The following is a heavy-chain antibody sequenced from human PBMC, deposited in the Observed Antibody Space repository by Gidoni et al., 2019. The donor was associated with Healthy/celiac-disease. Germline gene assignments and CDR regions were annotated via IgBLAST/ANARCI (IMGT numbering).Heavy chain of an antibody. Sequence: QVQLVQSGAEVKKPGSSVKVSCKASGGTFSSYAISWVRQAPGQGLEWMGGIIPIFGTANYAQKFQGRVTITADESTSTAYMELSSLRSEDTAVYYCARDPGRGILTGYYNAAYYYGMDVWGQGTTVTVSS. V-gene: IGHV1-69*01. CDR3: ARDPGRGILTGYYNAAYYYGMDV. CDR2: IIPIFGTA. J-gene: IGHJ6*02. D-gene: IGHD3-9*01. CDR1: GGTFSSYA.